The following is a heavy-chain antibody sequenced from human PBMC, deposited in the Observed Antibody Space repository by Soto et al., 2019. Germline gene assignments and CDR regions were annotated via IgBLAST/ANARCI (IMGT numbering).Heavy chain of an antibody. Sequence: QVQLVQSGAEVKKPGASVKVSCKASGYTFTSYGISWVRQAPGQGLEWMGWISAYNGNTNYAQKLQGRVTMTTDTSTXIAXMXPRSLRSDDTAVYYCARVAITLVRGVSFYYYYGMDVWGQGTTVTVSS. D-gene: IGHD3-10*01. V-gene: IGHV1-18*01. J-gene: IGHJ6*02. CDR2: ISAYNGNT. CDR1: GYTFTSYG. CDR3: ARVAITLVRGVSFYYYYGMDV.